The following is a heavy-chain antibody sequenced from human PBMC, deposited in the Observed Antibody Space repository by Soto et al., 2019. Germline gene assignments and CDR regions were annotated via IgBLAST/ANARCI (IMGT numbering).Heavy chain of an antibody. V-gene: IGHV3-48*03. CDR3: ACRYYDSSGYVV. D-gene: IGHD3-22*01. Sequence: GGSLRLSCAASGFTFSSYEMNWVRQAPGKGLEWVSYISSSGSTIYYADSVKGRFTISRDNAKNSLYLQMNSLRAEDTAVYYCACRYYDSSGYVVWGQGTLVTVSS. J-gene: IGHJ4*02. CDR2: ISSSGSTI. CDR1: GFTFSSYE.